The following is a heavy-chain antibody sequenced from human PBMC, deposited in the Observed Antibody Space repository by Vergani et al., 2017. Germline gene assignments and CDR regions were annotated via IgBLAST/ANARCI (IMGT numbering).Heavy chain of an antibody. J-gene: IGHJ3*02. CDR2: IIPFFGTA. D-gene: IGHD3-22*01. Sequence: QVQLVQSGAGVKKPGSSVKVSCKASGATLSSYPISWVRQAPGQGLEWMGRIIPFFGTANYAQKFQGRVTITADEPTSTAYVELSSLRSEDTTVYCCAGRGDYYDSSGYPGGDAFDIWGQGTMVTVSS. CDR1: GATLSSYP. CDR3: AGRGDYYDSSGYPGGDAFDI. V-gene: IGHV1-69*13.